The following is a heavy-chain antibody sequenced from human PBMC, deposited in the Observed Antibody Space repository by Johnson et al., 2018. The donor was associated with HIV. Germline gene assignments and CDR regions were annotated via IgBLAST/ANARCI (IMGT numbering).Heavy chain of an antibody. CDR1: GFTFDDYG. CDR2: INWNGGST. CDR3: AREQAAVRMVANDVFDI. J-gene: IGHJ3*02. Sequence: VQLVESGGGVVQPGRSLRLSCAASGFTFDDYGMSWVRQAPGKGLKWVSGINWNGGSTGYADSVKGRFTISSDNARNSLFLKMNSLRVEDTAVYYCAREQAAVRMVANDVFDIWGQGTVVSVSS. V-gene: IGHV3-20*04. D-gene: IGHD6-13*01.